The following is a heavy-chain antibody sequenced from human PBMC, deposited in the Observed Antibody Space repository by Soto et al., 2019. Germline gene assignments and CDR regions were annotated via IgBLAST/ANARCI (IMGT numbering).Heavy chain of an antibody. CDR2: ISSSSSTI. CDR3: ARGAYYYDSSGLSY. Sequence: GGSLRLSCAACGFTFSSYSMNGVRQAPGKGLEWVSYISSSSSTIYYADSVKGRFTTSRDNAKNSLYLQMNSLRAEDTAVYYSARGAYYYDSSGLSYWGQGTLVTVSS. V-gene: IGHV3-48*01. J-gene: IGHJ4*02. CDR1: GFTFSSYS. D-gene: IGHD3-22*01.